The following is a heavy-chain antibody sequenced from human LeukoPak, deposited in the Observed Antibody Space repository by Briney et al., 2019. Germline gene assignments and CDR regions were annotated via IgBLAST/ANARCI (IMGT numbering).Heavy chain of an antibody. CDR3: AKRGDYGGNSTFDY. D-gene: IGHD4-23*01. V-gene: IGHV3-30*18. J-gene: IGHJ4*02. Sequence: GGSLRLSCAASGFTFSSYGMHWVRQAPGKGLEWVAVISYDGSNKYYADSVKGRFTISRDNSKNTLYLQMNSLRAEDTAVYYCAKRGDYGGNSTFDYWGQGTLVTVSS. CDR2: ISYDGSNK. CDR1: GFTFSSYG.